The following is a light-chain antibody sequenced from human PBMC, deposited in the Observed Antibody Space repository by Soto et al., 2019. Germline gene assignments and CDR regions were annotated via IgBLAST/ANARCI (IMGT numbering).Light chain of an antibody. V-gene: IGKV3-15*01. CDR2: GAS. CDR1: QSVSSN. CDR3: PQYNNWPPWT. J-gene: IGKJ1*01. Sequence: EIVRTQSPATLSVSPGERATLACRASQSVSSNLACYQKKPGQAPRLLIYGASTRATGIPARFSGSGSGTEFTLTISSLQSEDVAVYYCPQYNNWPPWTFGQGTKVEIK.